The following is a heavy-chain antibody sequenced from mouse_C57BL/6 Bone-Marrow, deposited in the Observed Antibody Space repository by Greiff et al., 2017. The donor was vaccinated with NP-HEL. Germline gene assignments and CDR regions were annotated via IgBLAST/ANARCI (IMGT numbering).Heavy chain of an antibody. CDR1: GFTFSSYA. D-gene: IGHD1-1*01. Sequence: EVHLVESGGGLVKPGGSLKLSCAASGFTFSSYAMSWVRQTPEKRLEWVATISDGGSYTYYPDNVKGRFTISRDNAKNNLYLQMSHLKSEDTAMYYCARAPIYYYGFFDYWGQGTTLTVSS. V-gene: IGHV5-4*01. CDR2: ISDGGSYT. J-gene: IGHJ2*01. CDR3: ARAPIYYYGFFDY.